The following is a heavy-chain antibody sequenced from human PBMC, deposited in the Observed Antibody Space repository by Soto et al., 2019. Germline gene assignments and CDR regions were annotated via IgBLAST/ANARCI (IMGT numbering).Heavy chain of an antibody. D-gene: IGHD2-21*02. CDR3: AREPYGDSQYFDY. V-gene: IGHV3-30*04. CDR1: GFTFNSLS. CDR2: ISHDGRVT. J-gene: IGHJ4*02. Sequence: QVQLVESGGGMVQPGTSLRLSCAASGFTFNSLSLHWVRQRPDKGLEWVAVISHDGRVTFYADFVKGRFTVSRDNSKNTIYLQVNSLRAEDTAVYYCAREPYGDSQYFDYWGQRTVVTVSS.